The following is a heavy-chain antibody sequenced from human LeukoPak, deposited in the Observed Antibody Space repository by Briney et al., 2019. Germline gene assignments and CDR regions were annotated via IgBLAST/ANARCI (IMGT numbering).Heavy chain of an antibody. CDR2: IRYDGSNK. J-gene: IGHJ6*03. Sequence: GGSLRLSCAASGFTFSSYGMHWVRQAPGKGLEWVAFIRYDGSNKYYADSVKGRFTISRDNSKNSLYLQMNSLRAEDTAVYYCARDRIAYSGSYYYYYYMDVWGKGTTVTVSS. V-gene: IGHV3-30*02. CDR3: ARDRIAYSGSYYYYYYMDV. CDR1: GFTFSSYG. D-gene: IGHD1-26*01.